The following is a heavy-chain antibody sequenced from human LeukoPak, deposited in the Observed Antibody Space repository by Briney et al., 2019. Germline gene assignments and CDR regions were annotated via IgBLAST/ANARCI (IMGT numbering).Heavy chain of an antibody. CDR3: ARLRGTYYWYFDY. Sequence: SETLSITCAGSGGSLISDNFYWGWNRQPTGQDRVGIGCIYYSGSTYYTPSLNSRVTISVDTSKNRFSLKLSSVTAADTAVYSCARLRGTYYWYFDYWGQGTLVTVSS. CDR2: IYYSGST. D-gene: IGHD1-26*01. CDR1: GGSLISDNFY. J-gene: IGHJ4*02. V-gene: IGHV4-39*01.